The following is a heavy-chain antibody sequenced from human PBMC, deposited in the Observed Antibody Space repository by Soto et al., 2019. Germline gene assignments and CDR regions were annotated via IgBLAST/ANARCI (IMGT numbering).Heavy chain of an antibody. J-gene: IGHJ4*01. CDR3: AREAFNNPGFDY. V-gene: IGHV4-61*01. CDR1: GGSVSSGSYY. D-gene: IGHD1-20*01. CDR2: IYSGGST. Sequence: PSETMSLTCTVSGGSVSSGSYYWSWIRQPPGKGLGWIGYIYSGGSTNYNPSLKSRVTISVDTSKNQFSLKLSSVTAADTAVYYCAREAFNNPGFDYWAQGTLVTVSS.